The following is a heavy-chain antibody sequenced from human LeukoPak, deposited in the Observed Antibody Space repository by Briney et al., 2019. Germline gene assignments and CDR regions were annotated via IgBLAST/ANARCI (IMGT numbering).Heavy chain of an antibody. V-gene: IGHV4-59*08. CDR2: IYYSGST. J-gene: IGHJ4*02. D-gene: IGHD6-13*01. Sequence: SETLSLTCTVSGGSISSYYWSWIRQPPGKGLEWIGYIYYSGSTNYNPSLESRVTISVDTSKNQFSLKLSSVTAADTAVYYCARRYEGSSWYADYYFDYWGQGTLVTVSS. CDR3: ARRYEGSSWYADYYFDY. CDR1: GGSISSYY.